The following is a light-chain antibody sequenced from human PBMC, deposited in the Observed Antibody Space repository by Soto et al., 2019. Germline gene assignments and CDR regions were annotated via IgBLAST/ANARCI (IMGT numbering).Light chain of an antibody. V-gene: IGKV3-11*01. CDR3: QQRSNWPPTWT. CDR1: QSVSSY. J-gene: IGKJ1*01. Sequence: EIVLTQSPATLSLSPGERATLSCRASQSVSSYLAWYQQKPGQAPRLLIYDASNRATGIPARFIGSGSGTDFTLTSSSLEPEDFAVYYCQQRSNWPPTWTFGQGTKVEIK. CDR2: DAS.